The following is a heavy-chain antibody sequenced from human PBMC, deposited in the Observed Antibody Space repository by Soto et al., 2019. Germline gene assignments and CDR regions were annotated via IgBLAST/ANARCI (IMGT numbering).Heavy chain of an antibody. D-gene: IGHD3-16*01. Sequence: EVQLVESGGGLVQPGGSLRLSCAASGFTFSTYWMHWVRQAPGKGLVWVSRINSDGSRTSYADSVKGRFTISRDNAKNTLYLQMNSLRAEDTAVYYWASGVYFGGAFDIWGQGTMVTVSS. V-gene: IGHV3-74*01. CDR2: INSDGSRT. CDR1: GFTFSTYW. CDR3: ASGVYFGGAFDI. J-gene: IGHJ3*02.